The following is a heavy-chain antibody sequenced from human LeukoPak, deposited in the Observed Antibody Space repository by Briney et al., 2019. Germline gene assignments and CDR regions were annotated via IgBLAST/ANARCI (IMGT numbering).Heavy chain of an antibody. D-gene: IGHD3-3*01. CDR3: ARDALRAIFGVVTTTVYNWFDP. V-gene: IGHV1-46*01. CDR1: GYTFTSYY. J-gene: IGHJ5*02. CDR2: INPSGGST. Sequence: ASVKVSCKASGYTFTSYYMHWVRQAPGQGLEWMGIINPSGGSTSYAQKFQGRVTMTRDMSTSTVYMELSSLRSGDTAVYYCARDALRAIFGVVTTTVYNWFDPWGQGTLVTVSS.